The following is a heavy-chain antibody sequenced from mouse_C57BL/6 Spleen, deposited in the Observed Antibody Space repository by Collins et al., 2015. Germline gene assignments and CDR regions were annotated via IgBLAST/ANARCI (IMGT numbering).Heavy chain of an antibody. CDR2: INPSTGYT. V-gene: IGHV1-4*01. J-gene: IGHJ2*01. CDR1: GYTFTSYW. Sequence: GYTFTSYWMHWVKQRPGQGLEWIGYINPSTGYTEYNQKFKDKATLTADKSSSTAYMQLSSLTSEDSAVYYCARRGSSPFDYWGQGTTLTVSS. CDR3: ARRGSSPFDY. D-gene: IGHD1-1*01.